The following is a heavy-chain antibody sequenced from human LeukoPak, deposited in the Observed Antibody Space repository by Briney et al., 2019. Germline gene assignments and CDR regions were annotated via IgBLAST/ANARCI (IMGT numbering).Heavy chain of an antibody. Sequence: GGSLRLSCAASGFTFSSYAMSWVRQAPGKGLEWVSAISGSGGSTYYADSVKGRFTISRDNSKNTLYLQMNSLRAEDTAVYYCAGTRSYYYYYMDVWGKGTTVTVSS. CDR1: GFTFSSYA. CDR3: AGTRSYYYYYMDV. J-gene: IGHJ6*03. V-gene: IGHV3-23*01. CDR2: ISGSGGST.